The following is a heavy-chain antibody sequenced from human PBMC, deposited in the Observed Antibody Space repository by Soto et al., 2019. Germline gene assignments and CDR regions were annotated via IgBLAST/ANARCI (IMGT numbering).Heavy chain of an antibody. J-gene: IGHJ5*02. CDR1: GFDFNTYG. CDR2: ISFDGGNQ. D-gene: IGHD6-13*01. CDR3: AKDSSATAAGSGGWFDP. Sequence: QVQLVQSGGGVVQPGRSLRLSCAASGFDFNTYGLHWVRQAPGKGLEWVAGISFDGGNQYYADSVKGRFTISRDKSNNTLYLQMNSQGAEDTATYYCAKDSSATAAGSGGWFDPWGQGTLVIVSS. V-gene: IGHV3-30*18.